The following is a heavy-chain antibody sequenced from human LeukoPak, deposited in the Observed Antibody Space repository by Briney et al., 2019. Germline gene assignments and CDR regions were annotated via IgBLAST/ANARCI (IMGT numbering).Heavy chain of an antibody. CDR3: AREKAYCGGDCYSGYYYYMDV. V-gene: IGHV4-39*07. CDR2: IYYSGST. CDR1: GGSISSSSYY. D-gene: IGHD2-21*02. Sequence: SETLSLTCTVSGGSISSSSYYWGWIRQPPGKGLEWIGSIYYSGSTYYNPSLKSRVTISVDTSKNQFSLKLSSVTAADTAVYYCAREKAYCGGDCYSGYYYYMDVWGKGTTVTVSS. J-gene: IGHJ6*03.